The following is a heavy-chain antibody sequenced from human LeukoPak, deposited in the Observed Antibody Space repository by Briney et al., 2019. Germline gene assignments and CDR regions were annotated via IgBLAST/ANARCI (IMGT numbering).Heavy chain of an antibody. D-gene: IGHD2-15*01. V-gene: IGHV5-51*01. J-gene: IGHJ5*02. CDR3: ARTRFGYCSGGSCLNWFDP. CDR1: GYSFTSYW. CDR2: IYPGDSDT. Sequence: GESLKISCKGSGYSFTSYWIGWVRQMHGKGLEWMGIIYPGDSDTRYSPSFQGQVTISADKSISTAYLQWSSLKASDTAMYYCARTRFGYCSGGSCLNWFDPWGQGTLVTVSS.